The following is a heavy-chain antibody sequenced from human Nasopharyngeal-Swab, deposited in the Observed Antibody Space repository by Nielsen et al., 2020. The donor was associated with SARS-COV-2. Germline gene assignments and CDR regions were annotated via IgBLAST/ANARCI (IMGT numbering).Heavy chain of an antibody. J-gene: IGHJ6*02. CDR3: ARDPGNWNYGRYYYGMDV. V-gene: IGHV1-2*02. Sequence: ASVKVSCKASGYTITGYFMHWVRQAPGQGLEWMGWINPNSGGTNYAQKFQGRVTMTRDTSISTAYMELSRLRSDDTAVYYCARDPGNWNYGRYYYGMDVWGQGTTVTVSS. CDR1: GYTITGYF. D-gene: IGHD1-7*01. CDR2: INPNSGGT.